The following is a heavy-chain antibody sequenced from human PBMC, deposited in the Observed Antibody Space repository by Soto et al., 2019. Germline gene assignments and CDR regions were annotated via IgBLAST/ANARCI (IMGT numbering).Heavy chain of an antibody. CDR3: ASPTREWLPPARDYYYGMDV. CDR1: GGTFSSYA. J-gene: IGHJ6*02. V-gene: IGHV1-69*17. D-gene: IGHD3-3*01. Sequence: QVQLVQSGAEVKKPGSSVKVSCKASGGTFSSYAISWVRQAPGQGLEWMGGIIPICGIANYAQKFQGRVTINADKSTSTAYMELSSLRSEDTAVYYCASPTREWLPPARDYYYGMDVWGQGTTVTVSS. CDR2: IIPICGIA.